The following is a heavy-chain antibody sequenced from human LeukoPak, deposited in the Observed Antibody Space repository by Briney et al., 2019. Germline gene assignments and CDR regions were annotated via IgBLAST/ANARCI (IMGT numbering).Heavy chain of an antibody. CDR2: ISYDGSNK. CDR3: ARSIAAASFFDY. D-gene: IGHD6-13*01. CDR1: GFTFSSYA. J-gene: IGHJ4*02. V-gene: IGHV3-30*04. Sequence: GGSLRLSCAASGFTFSSYAMHWVRQAPGKGLEWVAVISYDGSNKYYADSVKGRFTISRDNGQSSVYLHTNSLRADDTAVYYCARSIAAASFFDYWGQGALVTVSS.